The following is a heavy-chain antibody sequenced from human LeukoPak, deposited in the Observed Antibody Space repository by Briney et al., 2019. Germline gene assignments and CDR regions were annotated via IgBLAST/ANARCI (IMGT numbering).Heavy chain of an antibody. Sequence: GGSLRLSCAASGFTFDDYAMHWVRQAPGKGLEWVSGISWNSGSIGYADSVKGRFTISRDNAKNSLYLQMNSLRAEDTAVYYCARDTHDILTGSDYWGQGTLVTVSS. CDR1: GFTFDDYA. J-gene: IGHJ4*02. CDR3: ARDTHDILTGSDY. V-gene: IGHV3-9*01. CDR2: ISWNSGSI. D-gene: IGHD3-9*01.